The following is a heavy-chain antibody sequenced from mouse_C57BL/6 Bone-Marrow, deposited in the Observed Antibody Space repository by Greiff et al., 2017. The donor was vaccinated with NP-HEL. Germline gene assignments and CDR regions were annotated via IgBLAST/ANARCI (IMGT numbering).Heavy chain of an antibody. J-gene: IGHJ2*01. V-gene: IGHV1-82*01. Sequence: VKLVESGPELVKPGASVKISCKASGYAFSSSWMNWVKQRPGKGLEWIGRIYPGDGDTNSNGKFKGKATLTADKSSSTAYMQRSSLTSEDAAVYFCARRGRGFDYWGQGTTLTVSS. CDR2: IYPGDGDT. CDR1: GYAFSSSW. CDR3: ARRGRGFDY.